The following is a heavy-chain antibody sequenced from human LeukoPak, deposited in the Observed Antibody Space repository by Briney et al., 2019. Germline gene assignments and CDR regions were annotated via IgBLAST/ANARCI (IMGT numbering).Heavy chain of an antibody. V-gene: IGHV3-30*02. D-gene: IGHD3-10*01. Sequence: GGSLRLSCVASGFTFSNYGMHGVRQAPGKGLEGVTFIRFDGNNKYYADSVKGRFTISRDNSKNTLFLQMSSLAADDTAVYYCPTPSSLRYGSGSPDYWGQGTLVTVSS. CDR2: IRFDGNNK. J-gene: IGHJ4*02. CDR1: GFTFSNYG. CDR3: PTPSSLRYGSGSPDY.